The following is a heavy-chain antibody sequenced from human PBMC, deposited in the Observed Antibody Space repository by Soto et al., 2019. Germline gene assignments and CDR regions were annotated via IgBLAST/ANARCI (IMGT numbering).Heavy chain of an antibody. CDR1: GYTFTSYG. J-gene: IGHJ5*02. V-gene: IGHV1-18*04. CDR2: ISAYNGDT. CDR3: ARDQEYSTSGLYWFDL. Sequence: ASVKVSCKASGYTFTSYGITWVRQAPGQGLEWMGWISAYNGDTNYAPRLQGRVTMTTDTSTSTVYMELKSLKSDDTAVYYCARDQEYSTSGLYWFDLWGQGTLVT. D-gene: IGHD6-6*01.